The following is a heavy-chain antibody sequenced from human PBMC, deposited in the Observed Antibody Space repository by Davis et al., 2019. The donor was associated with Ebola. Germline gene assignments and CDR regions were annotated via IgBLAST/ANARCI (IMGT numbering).Heavy chain of an antibody. Sequence: GESLKISCAASGFTLSSYWMSWVRQAPGKGPGWVANIKQDGSEKYYVDSVKGRFTISRDNAKNSLYLQMNSLRAEDTAVYYCARGLLWFRETGIDYWGQGTLVTVSS. CDR2: IKQDGSEK. V-gene: IGHV3-7*01. CDR1: GFTLSSYW. CDR3: ARGLLWFRETGIDY. J-gene: IGHJ4*02. D-gene: IGHD3-10*01.